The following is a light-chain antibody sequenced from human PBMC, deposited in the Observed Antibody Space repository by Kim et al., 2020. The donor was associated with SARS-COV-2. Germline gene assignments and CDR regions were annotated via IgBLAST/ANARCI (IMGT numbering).Light chain of an antibody. CDR2: AAS. CDR1: QGISKY. J-gene: IGKJ4*01. V-gene: IGKV1-9*01. CDR3: HQLNSYPLT. Sequence: ASVGDRFTITCRASQGISKYLVWYQQKPGKAPNLLIYAASTLQSGVPSRFSGSGSGTEFTLTISSLQPEDFATYYCHQLNSYPLTFGGGTKVDIK.